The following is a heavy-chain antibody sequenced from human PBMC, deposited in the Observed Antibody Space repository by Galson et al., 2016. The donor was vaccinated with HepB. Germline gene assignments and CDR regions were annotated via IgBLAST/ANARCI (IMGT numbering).Heavy chain of an antibody. CDR1: GFSLSTSEMC. CDR3: ARSRAVAGTDYYYYVMDV. CDR2: IDWDGDE. V-gene: IGHV2-70*01. Sequence: ALVKPTQTLTVTCTFSGFSLSTSEMCVSWIRQPPGKALEWLALIDWDGDEYYSTSLETRLTISKATSKNQVVLTMTNMDPVDTATYYCARSRAVAGTDYYYYVMDVWGQGTPVTVSS. J-gene: IGHJ6*02. D-gene: IGHD6-19*01.